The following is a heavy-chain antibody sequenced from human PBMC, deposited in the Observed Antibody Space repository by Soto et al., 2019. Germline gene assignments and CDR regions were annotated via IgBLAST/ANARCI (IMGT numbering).Heavy chain of an antibody. CDR3: ARVGAGYGPYYFDY. CDR1: GGTFSSYA. Sequence: GASVKVSCKASGGTFSSYAISWVRQAPGQGLEWMGGIIPIFGTANYAQKFQGRVTITADESTSTAYMELSSLRSEDTAVYYCARVGAGYGPYYFDYWGQGTLVTVSS. D-gene: IGHD1-26*01. V-gene: IGHV1-69*13. CDR2: IIPIFGTA. J-gene: IGHJ4*02.